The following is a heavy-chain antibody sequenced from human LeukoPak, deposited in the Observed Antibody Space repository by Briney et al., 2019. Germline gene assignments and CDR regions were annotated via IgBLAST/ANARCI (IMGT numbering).Heavy chain of an antibody. J-gene: IGHJ3*02. CDR2: IYDSRTT. Sequence: SETLSLTCTVSRGSIRTYYWSWIRQSPGKGLEWMGYIYDSRTTKYNPFLRSRVTTSVNSSKNQFSLKLSSVTAADTAVYYCARSGGNYYDTDAFDIWGQGTMVTVSS. CDR1: RGSIRTYY. V-gene: IGHV4-59*08. CDR3: ARSGGNYYDTDAFDI. D-gene: IGHD1-26*01.